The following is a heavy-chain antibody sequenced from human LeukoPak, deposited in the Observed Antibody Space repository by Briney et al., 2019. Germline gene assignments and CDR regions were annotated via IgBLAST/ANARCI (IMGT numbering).Heavy chain of an antibody. J-gene: IGHJ4*02. D-gene: IGHD4-17*01. Sequence: ASVKVSCKASGFTFTSSAVQWVRQARGQRLEWIGWIVVGSGNTNYAQKFQERVTITRDMSTSTACMELSSLRSEDTAVYYCAAASYYGDSLRFDYWGQGTLVTVSS. CDR2: IVVGSGNT. CDR1: GFTFTSSA. CDR3: AAASYYGDSLRFDY. V-gene: IGHV1-58*01.